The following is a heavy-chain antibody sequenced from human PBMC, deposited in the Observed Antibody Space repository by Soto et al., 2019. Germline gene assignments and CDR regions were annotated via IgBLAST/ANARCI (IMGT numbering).Heavy chain of an antibody. CDR1: GFSFSSYG. J-gene: IGHJ3*01. Sequence: RLSCATSGFSFSSYGMHWVRQAPGKGLDWVAVIWYDGSNKYYAESVKGRFTISRDNSKNTLYVQMNSLTVEDTAVYYRARAQYTGSYFDACAVWGQGTMVTVSS. CDR3: ARAQYTGSYFDACAV. V-gene: IGHV3-33*03. CDR2: IWYDGSNK. D-gene: IGHD1-26*01.